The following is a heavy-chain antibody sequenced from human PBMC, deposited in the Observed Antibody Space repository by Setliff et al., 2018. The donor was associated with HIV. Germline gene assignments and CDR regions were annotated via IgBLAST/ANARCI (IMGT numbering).Heavy chain of an antibody. CDR1: GDSIISTNYY. J-gene: IGHJ4*02. D-gene: IGHD5-12*01. CDR3: ARLGDSGYDFRGYFDY. Sequence: SETLSLTCTVSGDSIISTNYYWAWVRQPPGMGLEWIGSIHYTGSTYYKPSLKSRVTLSVNTSKNRFSLELTSVTAADTALYYCARLGDSGYDFRGYFDYWGQGTLVTVSS. V-gene: IGHV4-39*02. CDR2: IHYTGST.